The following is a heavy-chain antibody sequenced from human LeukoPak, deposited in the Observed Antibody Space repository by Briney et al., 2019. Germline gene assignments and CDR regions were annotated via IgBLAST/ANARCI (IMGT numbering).Heavy chain of an antibody. CDR2: ISSGNSYI. J-gene: IGHJ4*02. CDR1: GFTFSSYS. Sequence: GGSLGLSCAASGFTFSSYSMNWVRQAPGKGLEWVSSISSGNSYISYADSVKGRFTISRDNAANSLYLQMNSLRAEDTAVYYCARGPSYYYDSSGFYYFDYWGQGTLVTVSS. CDR3: ARGPSYYYDSSGFYYFDY. D-gene: IGHD3-22*01. V-gene: IGHV3-21*01.